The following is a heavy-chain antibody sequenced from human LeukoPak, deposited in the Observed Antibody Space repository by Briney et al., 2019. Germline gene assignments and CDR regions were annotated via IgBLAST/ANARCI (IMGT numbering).Heavy chain of an antibody. CDR1: GFTFSSYA. D-gene: IGHD6-13*01. J-gene: IGHJ4*02. CDR3: AKDQGRAAAGKGPSFGDY. V-gene: IGHV3-23*01. Sequence: GGSLRLSCAASGFTFSSYAMSWVRQAPGKGLEWVSAISGSGGSTYYADSVKGRFTISRDNSKNTLYLQMNSLRAEDTAVYYCAKDQGRAAAGKGPSFGDYWGQGTLVTVSS. CDR2: ISGSGGST.